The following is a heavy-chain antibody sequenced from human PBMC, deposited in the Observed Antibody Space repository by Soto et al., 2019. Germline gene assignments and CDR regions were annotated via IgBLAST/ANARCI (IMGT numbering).Heavy chain of an antibody. V-gene: IGHV3-53*01. CDR2: IYSGGST. Sequence: GGSLRLSCAAAGFTVSSNHMSWVRQAPGKGLEWVSVIYSGGSTYYADFVKGRFTISRDNSKNTLYLQMDSLRAEDTAVYYCARAGTKPYFYYGMDVWGQGTTVTVSS. D-gene: IGHD1-1*01. CDR1: GFTVSSNH. J-gene: IGHJ6*02. CDR3: ARAGTKPYFYYGMDV.